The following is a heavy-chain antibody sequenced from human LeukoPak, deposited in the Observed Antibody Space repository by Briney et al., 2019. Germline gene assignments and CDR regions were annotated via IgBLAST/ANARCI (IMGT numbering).Heavy chain of an antibody. CDR3: ARAVITFGGVVAKGFDC. CDR2: IYYSGST. V-gene: IGHV4-61*01. D-gene: IGHD3-16*02. Sequence: PSETLSLTCTVSGGSISSSSYYWSWIRQPPGKGLEWIGYIYYSGSTDYNPSLKSRVTMSLDTSKNQFSLNLSSVTAADTAVYYCARAVITFGGVVAKGFDCWGQGTLVTVSS. J-gene: IGHJ4*02. CDR1: GGSISSSSYY.